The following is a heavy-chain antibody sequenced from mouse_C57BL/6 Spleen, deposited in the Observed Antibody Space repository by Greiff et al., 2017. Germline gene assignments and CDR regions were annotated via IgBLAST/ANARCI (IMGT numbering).Heavy chain of an antibody. V-gene: IGHV5-17*01. CDR1: GFTFSDYG. D-gene: IGHD1-1*01. J-gene: IGHJ4*01. Sequence: EVKLMESGGGLVKPGGSLKLSCAASGFTFSDYGMHWVRQAPEKGLEWVAYISSGSSTIYYADTVKGRFTISRDNAKNTLFLQMTSLRSEDTAMYYCARPYYGSSYYYAMDYWGQGTSVTVSS. CDR3: ARPYYGSSYYYAMDY. CDR2: ISSGSSTI.